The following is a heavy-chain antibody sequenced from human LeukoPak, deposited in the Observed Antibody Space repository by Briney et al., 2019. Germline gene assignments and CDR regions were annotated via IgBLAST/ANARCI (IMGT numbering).Heavy chain of an antibody. CDR1: GGSISSYY. Sequence: SETLSLTCTVSGGSISSYYWSWIRQPPGQGLEWIGYIYYSGSTNYNPSLKSRVTISVDTSKNQFSLKLSSVTAADTAVYYCARTNYGDYSYYYYYYMDVWGKGTTVTVSS. CDR3: ARTNYGDYSYYYYYYMDV. V-gene: IGHV4-59*01. CDR2: IYYSGST. J-gene: IGHJ6*03. D-gene: IGHD4-17*01.